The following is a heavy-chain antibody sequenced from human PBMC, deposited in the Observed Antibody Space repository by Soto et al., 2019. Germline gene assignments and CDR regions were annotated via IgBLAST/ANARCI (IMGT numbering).Heavy chain of an antibody. V-gene: IGHV4-30-4*01. CDR2: IYYSGST. D-gene: IGHD4-17*01. Sequence: SETLSLTCTVSGGSISSGDYYWSWIRQPPGKGLEWIGYIYYSGSTYYNPSLKSRVTISVDTSKNQFSLKLSSVTAADTAVYYCAIETTVTSYFDYWGQGTLVTVYS. CDR1: GGSISSGDYY. J-gene: IGHJ4*02. CDR3: AIETTVTSYFDY.